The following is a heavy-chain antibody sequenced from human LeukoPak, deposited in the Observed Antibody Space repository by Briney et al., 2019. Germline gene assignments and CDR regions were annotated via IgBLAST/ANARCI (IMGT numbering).Heavy chain of an antibody. CDR3: ASWYNWNYSV. CDR2: IYYSGSI. V-gene: IGHV4-31*03. J-gene: IGHJ4*02. Sequence: PSETLSLTCTVSGGSISSGGYYWSWIRQHPGKGLEWIGYIYYSGSIYYNPSLKSRVTISVDTSKNQFSLKLSSVTAADTAVYYCASWYNWNYSVWGQGTLVTVSS. CDR1: GGSISSGGYY. D-gene: IGHD1-7*01.